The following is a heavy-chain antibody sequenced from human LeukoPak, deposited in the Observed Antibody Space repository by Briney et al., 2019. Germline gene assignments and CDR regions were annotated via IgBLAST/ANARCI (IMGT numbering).Heavy chain of an antibody. Sequence: ASVTVSFTTSGYTFPIYDINWVRQATGQGLEWMGWMNPNSGNTGYTQKFQGRVTISRNTSITTAYMELSSLRSEDTAVYYCARGPKWTGSYYYFDYWGQGTLVTVSS. CDR2: MNPNSGNT. J-gene: IGHJ4*02. CDR3: ARGPKWTGSYYYFDY. V-gene: IGHV1-8*01. CDR1: GYTFPIYD. D-gene: IGHD1-26*01.